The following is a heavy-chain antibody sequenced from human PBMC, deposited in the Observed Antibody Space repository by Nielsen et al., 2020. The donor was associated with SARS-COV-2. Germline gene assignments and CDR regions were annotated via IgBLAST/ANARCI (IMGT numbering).Heavy chain of an antibody. V-gene: IGHV1-69*13. CDR1: GGTFGTYA. D-gene: IGHD2-2*01. CDR3: ASPGGYQLPKYYYYYYYMDV. J-gene: IGHJ6*03. Sequence: SVKVSCKAYGGTFGTYAISWVRQAPGQGLEWMGGIIPIFGTANYAQKFQGRVTITADESTSTAYMELSSLKSEDTAVYYCASPGGYQLPKYYYYYYYMDVWGKGTTVTVSS. CDR2: IIPIFGTA.